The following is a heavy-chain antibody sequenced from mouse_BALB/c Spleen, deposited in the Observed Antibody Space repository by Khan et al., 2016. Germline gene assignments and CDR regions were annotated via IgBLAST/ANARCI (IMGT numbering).Heavy chain of an antibody. CDR2: INCYNGAT. D-gene: IGHD3-3*01. CDR3: GRWGLGGKGFDY. CDR1: GYSFTGYY. Sequence: LVKTGASVKISCKASGYSFTGYYMHWVKQSHGKSLEWLGYINCYNGATRYNQGFKAKATFSVDTSSSTAYMQFNSLTSEDSAVSYAGRWGLGGKGFDYWGQGTTLTVSS. J-gene: IGHJ2*01. V-gene: IGHV1S34*01.